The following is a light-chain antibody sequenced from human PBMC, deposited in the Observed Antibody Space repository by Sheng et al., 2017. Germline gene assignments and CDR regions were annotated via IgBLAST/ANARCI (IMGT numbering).Light chain of an antibody. V-gene: IGKV3-11*01. CDR2: DAS. J-gene: IGKJ5*01. CDR3: QQHSNWPIT. Sequence: EIVLTQSPATLSLSPGERATLSCRASRSVSSYLAWYKQRPGQAPRLLIYDASNRATGIPARFSGSGSGTDYTLTISSLEPEDFAVYYCQQHSNWPITFGQGTRL. CDR1: RSVSSY.